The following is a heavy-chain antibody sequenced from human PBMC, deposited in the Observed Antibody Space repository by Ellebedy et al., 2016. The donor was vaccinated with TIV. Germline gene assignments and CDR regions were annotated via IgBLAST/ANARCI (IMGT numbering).Heavy chain of an antibody. CDR3: AKDSYYGSGSFSPPMDV. CDR1: GFTFDDYA. CDR2: ISGDGGST. V-gene: IGHV3-43*02. D-gene: IGHD3-10*01. J-gene: IGHJ6*02. Sequence: PGGSLRLSCAASGFTFDDYAMHWVRQAPGKGLEWVSLISGDGGSTYYADSVKGRFTISRDNSKNSLYLQMNSLRTEDTALYYCAKDSYYGSGSFSPPMDVWGQGTTVTVSS.